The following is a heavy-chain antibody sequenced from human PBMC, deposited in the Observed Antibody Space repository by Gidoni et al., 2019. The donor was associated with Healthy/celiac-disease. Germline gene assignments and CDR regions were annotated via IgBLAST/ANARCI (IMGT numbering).Heavy chain of an antibody. CDR3: ARDGVMGSSSSLWLNWFDP. CDR1: GGSISSYY. J-gene: IGHJ5*02. Sequence: QVQLQASGPGLVTPSETLSLTCPVSGGSISSYYWSWIRQPAGKGLEWIGRIYTSGRTNYNPSLKSRVTMSVDTSKHQFSLKLSSVTAADTAVYYCARDGVMGSSSSLWLNWFDPWGQGTLVTVSS. CDR2: IYTSGRT. V-gene: IGHV4-4*07. D-gene: IGHD6-6*01.